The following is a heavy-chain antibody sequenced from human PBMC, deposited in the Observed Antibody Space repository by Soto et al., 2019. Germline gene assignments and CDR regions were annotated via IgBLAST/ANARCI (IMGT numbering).Heavy chain of an antibody. Sequence: TLSLTCSVSGDSISTVDYFWAWIRQPPGQALEYIGYIYKSATTYYNPSFESRVAISLDTSKSQFSLNVTSVTAADTAVYFCARGRYCLTGRCFPNWFDSWGQGTLVTVSS. CDR3: ARGRYCLTGRCFPNWFDS. CDR2: IYKSATT. D-gene: IGHD7-27*01. J-gene: IGHJ5*01. V-gene: IGHV4-30-4*01. CDR1: GDSISTVDYF.